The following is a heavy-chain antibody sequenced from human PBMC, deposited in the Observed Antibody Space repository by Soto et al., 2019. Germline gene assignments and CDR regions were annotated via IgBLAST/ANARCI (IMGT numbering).Heavy chain of an antibody. J-gene: IGHJ5*02. CDR2: ITSDGKSK. Sequence: GGALRLSCAASGFNFSNHWMHWVRQRPAEGLVWVSRITSDGKSKAYAESVKGRFAISRDNAKNTLYLQMNGLTAEDTAVYYCARESGDWPLNWFDPWGQGTLVTVSS. D-gene: IGHD2-21*02. CDR1: GFNFSNHW. CDR3: ARESGDWPLNWFDP. V-gene: IGHV3-74*01.